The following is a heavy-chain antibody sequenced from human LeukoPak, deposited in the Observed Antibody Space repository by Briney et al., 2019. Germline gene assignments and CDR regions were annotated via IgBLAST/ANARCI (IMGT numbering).Heavy chain of an antibody. CDR1: GFIFSSYA. D-gene: IGHD6-6*01. J-gene: IGHJ4*02. V-gene: IGHV3-73*01. CDR2: IRSKANNYAT. Sequence: GGSLRLSCAASGFIFSSYAMSWVRQASGKGLEWVGRIRSKANNYATAYTASVKGRFTISRDDSKNTAYLQMNSLKTEDTALYYCTSSSSGGDYWGQGTLVTVSS. CDR3: TSSSSGGDY.